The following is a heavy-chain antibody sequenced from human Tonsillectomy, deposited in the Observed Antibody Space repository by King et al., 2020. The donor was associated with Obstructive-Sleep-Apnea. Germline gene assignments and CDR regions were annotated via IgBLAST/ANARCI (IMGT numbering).Heavy chain of an antibody. D-gene: IGHD6-19*01. V-gene: IGHV4-39*07. CDR1: GGSISGSTHY. J-gene: IGHJ3*02. CDR2: IYYTGST. Sequence: QLQESGPGLVKPSETLSFTCTVSGGSISGSTHYWGWIRQPPGKGLEWIGSIYYTGSTFYNPSLKSRVTISVDTSKNQFSLKLGSVTAADTALYYCAGAGYSSGRTDDAFDIWGQGTMVTVSS. CDR3: AGAGYSSGRTDDAFDI.